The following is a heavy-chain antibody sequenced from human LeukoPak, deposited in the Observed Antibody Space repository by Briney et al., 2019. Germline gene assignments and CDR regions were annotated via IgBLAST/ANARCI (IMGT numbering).Heavy chain of an antibody. V-gene: IGHV3-74*01. CDR2: INPGGSST. CDR1: GSTFSSYW. CDR3: ARSNQADDY. D-gene: IGHD1-14*01. J-gene: IGHJ4*02. Sequence: GGSLRLSCAASGSTFSSYWMHWVRQVPGKGLVWVSRINPGGSSTAYADSVKGRFTISRDNAENTLYLQMDSLRAEDTAVYYCARSNQADDYWGQGTLVTVSS.